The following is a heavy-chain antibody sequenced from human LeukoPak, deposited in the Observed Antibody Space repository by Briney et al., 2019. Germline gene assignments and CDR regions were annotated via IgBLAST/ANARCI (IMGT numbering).Heavy chain of an antibody. CDR1: GFTFSSDA. V-gene: IGHV3-74*01. CDR3: VRDHPGIGIDY. CDR2: INSDGSSP. Sequence: PGGSLRLSCIGTGFTFSSDAMGWVRQAPGKGLVWVSHINSDGSSPSYADSVKGRFTISRDNAKNTLYLQMNSLRAEDTAVYYCVRDHPGIGIDYWGQGTLVTVSS. J-gene: IGHJ4*02. D-gene: IGHD2-15*01.